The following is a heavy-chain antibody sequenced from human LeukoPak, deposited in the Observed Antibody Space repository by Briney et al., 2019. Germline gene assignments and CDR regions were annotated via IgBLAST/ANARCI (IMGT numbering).Heavy chain of an antibody. CDR3: ARGLGPPDF. D-gene: IGHD3-16*01. V-gene: IGHV4-59*01. CDR2: IYYIGTT. J-gene: IGHJ4*02. CDR1: GGSISGYY. Sequence: SETLSLTCTVSGGSISGYYWSWIRQPPGKGLEWIGYIYYIGTTNYNPSLKSRVTISEDTSKNQFSLKLSSVTAADTAVYYCARGLGPPDFWGQGTLVTVSS.